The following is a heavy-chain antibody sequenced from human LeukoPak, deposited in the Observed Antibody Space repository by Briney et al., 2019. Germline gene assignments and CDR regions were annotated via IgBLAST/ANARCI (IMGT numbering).Heavy chain of an antibody. CDR1: GYTFISYF. CDR3: ARAYYYDSSGYYPGGDY. V-gene: IGHV1-46*01. Sequence: GASVKVFCKASGYTFISYFMYWVRQAPGQGLEWMGIINPSGGSTSYAQNFQGRVTMTRDTSTSTVYMELSRLRSEDTAVYYCARAYYYDSSGYYPGGDYWGQGTLVTVSS. CDR2: INPSGGST. J-gene: IGHJ4*02. D-gene: IGHD3-22*01.